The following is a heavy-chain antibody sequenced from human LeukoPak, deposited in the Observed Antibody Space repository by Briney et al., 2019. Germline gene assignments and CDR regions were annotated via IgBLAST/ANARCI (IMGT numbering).Heavy chain of an antibody. D-gene: IGHD2-15*01. J-gene: IGHJ4*02. Sequence: GGSLRLSCAASGFTVSSNYMSWVRQAPGKGLEWVSVIYSGGSTYYADSVKGRFTISRDNSKNTLYLQMNSLRAEDTAVYYCAKADRVASAATLDYWGQGTLVTVSS. CDR3: AKADRVASAATLDY. V-gene: IGHV3-53*01. CDR1: GFTVSSNY. CDR2: IYSGGST.